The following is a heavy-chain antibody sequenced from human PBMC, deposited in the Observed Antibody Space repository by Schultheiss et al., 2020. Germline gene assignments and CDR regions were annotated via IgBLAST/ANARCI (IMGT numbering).Heavy chain of an antibody. Sequence: GGSLRLSCAASGFTFSSYWMSWVRQAPGKGLEWVANIKQDGSEKYYVDSVKGRFTISRDNAKNSLYLQMNSLRAEDTAVYYCARVSHCSSTSCYSDAFDIWGEGTMVTVSS. CDR3: ARVSHCSSTSCYSDAFDI. J-gene: IGHJ3*02. D-gene: IGHD2-2*02. CDR1: GFTFSSYW. CDR2: IKQDGSEK. V-gene: IGHV3-7*01.